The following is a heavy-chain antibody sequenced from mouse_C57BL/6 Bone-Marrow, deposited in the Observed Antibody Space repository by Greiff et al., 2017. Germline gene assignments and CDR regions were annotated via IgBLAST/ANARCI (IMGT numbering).Heavy chain of an antibody. CDR1: GYTFTSYW. J-gene: IGHJ4*01. V-gene: IGHV1-72*01. Sequence: QVQLQQPGAELVKPGASVKLSCKASGYTFTSYWMHWVKQRPGRGLEWIGRIDPNSGGTKYNEKFKSKATLTVDKPSSTAYMQLSSLTSEDSAVYYGARGCLLRHYYAMDYWGQGTSVTVSS. CDR3: ARGCLLRHYYAMDY. CDR2: IDPNSGGT. D-gene: IGHD2-3*01.